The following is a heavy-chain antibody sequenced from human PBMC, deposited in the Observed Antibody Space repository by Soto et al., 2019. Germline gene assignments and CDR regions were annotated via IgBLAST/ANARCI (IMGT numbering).Heavy chain of an antibody. CDR3: ARDADFGFDY. V-gene: IGHV4-31*03. D-gene: IGHD3-3*01. Sequence: TLSLTCTVSGGSISSGGYYWSWIRQHPGKGLEWIGYIYYSGSTYYNPSLKSRVTISVDTSKNQFSLKLSSVTAADTAVYYCARDADFGFDYWGQGTLVNVSS. CDR2: IYYSGST. J-gene: IGHJ4*02. CDR1: GGSISSGGYY.